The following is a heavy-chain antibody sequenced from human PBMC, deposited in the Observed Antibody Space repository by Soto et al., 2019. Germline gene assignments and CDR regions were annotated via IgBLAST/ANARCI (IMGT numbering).Heavy chain of an antibody. CDR2: ISSSSSTI. Sequence: EVQLVESGGGLVQPGGSLRLSCAASGFTFSSYSMNWVRQAPGKGLEWVSYISSSSSTIYYADSVKGRFTISRDNAKNSXXLQMNSLRDEDPAVYYCARDLRLGLYSSSATTLDYWGQGTLVTVSS. D-gene: IGHD6-6*01. CDR3: ARDLRLGLYSSSATTLDY. CDR1: GFTFSSYS. J-gene: IGHJ4*02. V-gene: IGHV3-48*02.